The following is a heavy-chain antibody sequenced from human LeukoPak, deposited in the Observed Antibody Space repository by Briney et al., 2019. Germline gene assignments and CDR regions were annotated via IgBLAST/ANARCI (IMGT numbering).Heavy chain of an antibody. Sequence: PGGSLRLSCAASGLTFSSHSMNWVRQAPGKGLEWVSHIRSSSRTTYYADSVKGRFTISRDDAKNSPYLQMNSLRGEDTAVYYCASWAGTTAGFSGPFDFWGQGTLVTVSS. CDR2: IRSSSRTT. CDR1: GLTFSSHS. CDR3: ASWAGTTAGFSGPFDF. J-gene: IGHJ4*02. D-gene: IGHD6-25*01. V-gene: IGHV3-48*01.